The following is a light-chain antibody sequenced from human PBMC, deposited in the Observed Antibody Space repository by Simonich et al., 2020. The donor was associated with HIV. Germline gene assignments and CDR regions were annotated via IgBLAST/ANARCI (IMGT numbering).Light chain of an antibody. V-gene: IGLV2-11*01. CDR3: CSYAGSYIWV. Sequence: QSALTPPRSVSGSPGQSVTISCTGTSSDVGAYNYVSWYQQHPDKAPQLMIYDVTKRPSGVPDRFSGSKSGNTASLTISGLQAEDEGDYYCCSYAGSYIWVFGGGTKLTVL. J-gene: IGLJ3*02. CDR2: DVT. CDR1: SSDVGAYNY.